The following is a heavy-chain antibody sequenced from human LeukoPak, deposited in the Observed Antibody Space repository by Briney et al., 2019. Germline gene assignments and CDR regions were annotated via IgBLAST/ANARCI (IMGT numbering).Heavy chain of an antibody. D-gene: IGHD3-10*01. V-gene: IGHV4-59*08. CDR1: GGSIGSYY. Sequence: SETLPLTCTVSGGSIGSYYWGWIRQSPEKGLEWIGFIHDSGDTKYNPSLKSQVTTSLDMSKNQFSLTLTSVTAADTAIYYCARYLYDAGPFYLWGQGNLVTVSS. J-gene: IGHJ4*02. CDR2: IHDSGDT. CDR3: ARYLYDAGPFYL.